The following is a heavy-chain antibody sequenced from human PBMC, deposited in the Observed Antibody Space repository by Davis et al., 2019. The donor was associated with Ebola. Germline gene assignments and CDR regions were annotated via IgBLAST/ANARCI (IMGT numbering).Heavy chain of an antibody. CDR3: AKDLLWWSASDV. CDR2: ISASGADI. Sequence: GESLKISCAASGFTFSNYAMSWVRQAPGGGLEWVSGISASGADIKYADSVRGRFTISRDNAKNSLYLQMNNLRAEDTAVYYCAKDLLWWSASDVWGQGTTVTVSS. D-gene: IGHD2-21*01. V-gene: IGHV3-23*01. CDR1: GFTFSNYA. J-gene: IGHJ6*02.